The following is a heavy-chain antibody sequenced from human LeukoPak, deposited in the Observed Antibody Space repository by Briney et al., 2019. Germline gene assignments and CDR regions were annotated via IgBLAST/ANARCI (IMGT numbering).Heavy chain of an antibody. V-gene: IGHV1-69*13. CDR1: GGTFSSYA. Sequence: ASVKVSCKASGGTFSSYAISWVRQAPGQGLEWMGGIIPIFGTANYAQKFQGRVTITADESTSTAYMELSSLRSEDTAVYYCASLYDSSGYQNPLDYWGQGTLVTVSS. J-gene: IGHJ4*02. CDR2: IIPIFGTA. D-gene: IGHD3-22*01. CDR3: ASLYDSSGYQNPLDY.